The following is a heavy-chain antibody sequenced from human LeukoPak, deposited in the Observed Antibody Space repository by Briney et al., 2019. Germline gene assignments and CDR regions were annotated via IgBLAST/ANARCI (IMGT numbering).Heavy chain of an antibody. CDR3: ARAKGLFDH. CDR2: INPSGGST. CDR1: GYTFAIYY. V-gene: IGHV1-46*01. Sequence: GASVKDSCKASGYTFAIYYIHWVRQAPGQGLEWMGIINPSGGSTSYTQKFQGRLTMTRDTSTSTVYMELSSLRSEDTAVYYCARAKGLFDHGGQGTLVTVSS. J-gene: IGHJ4*02.